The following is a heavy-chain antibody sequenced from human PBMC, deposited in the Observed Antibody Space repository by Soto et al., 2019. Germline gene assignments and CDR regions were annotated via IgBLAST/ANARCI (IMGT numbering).Heavy chain of an antibody. Sequence: ASVQVSCKASGYPFYTYGINWVQQAPGQRPEWMGWISAYNGQTDYAQNFQGRVTMATDTSTNTAYMELRNLRSDNTAVYYCARDTHEFWNSYFFDPWSPGTLVTVSS. D-gene: IGHD3-3*01. CDR3: ARDTHEFWNSYFFDP. CDR1: GYPFYTYG. CDR2: ISAYNGQT. J-gene: IGHJ5*02. V-gene: IGHV1-18*01.